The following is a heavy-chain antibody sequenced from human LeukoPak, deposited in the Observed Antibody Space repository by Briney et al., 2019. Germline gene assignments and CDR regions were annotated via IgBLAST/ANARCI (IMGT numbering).Heavy chain of an antibody. CDR2: IIPIFGTA. CDR3: AMRRYCSSTSCYRTPYMDV. Sequence: GASVKVSCKASGGTFSSYAISWGRQAPGQGLEWMGGIIPIFGTANYAQKFQGRVTITADESTSTAYMELSSLRSEDTAVYYCAMRRYCSSTSCYRTPYMDVWGKGTTVTISS. J-gene: IGHJ6*03. CDR1: GGTFSSYA. D-gene: IGHD2-2*02. V-gene: IGHV1-69*13.